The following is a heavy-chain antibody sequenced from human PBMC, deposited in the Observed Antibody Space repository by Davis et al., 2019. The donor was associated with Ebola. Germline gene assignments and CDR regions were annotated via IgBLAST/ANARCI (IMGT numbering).Heavy chain of an antibody. J-gene: IGHJ4*02. V-gene: IGHV1-24*01. D-gene: IGHD3-3*01. CDR2: FDPEDGET. CDR1: GYTLTELS. Sequence: ASVKVSCKVSGYTLTELSMHWVRQAPGKGLEWMGGFDPEDGETIYAQKFQGRVTMTEDTSTDTAYMELSSLRSEDTAVYYCATVPPYYDFWSGRFDYWGQGTLVTVSS. CDR3: ATVPPYYDFWSGRFDY.